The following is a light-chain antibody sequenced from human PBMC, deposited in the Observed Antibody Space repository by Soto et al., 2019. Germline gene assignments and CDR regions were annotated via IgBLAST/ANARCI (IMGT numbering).Light chain of an antibody. CDR1: QSVSGN. CDR2: GAS. CDR3: QQYGTYLWT. Sequence: ERVMTQSPATMSVSPGERSTLSCRASQSVSGNLAWYQQKPGQAPRLLIYGASTRATGIPARFSGSGSGTDFTLTSSSLQPDDFATYYCQQYGTYLWTFGQGTKVDIK. J-gene: IGKJ1*01. V-gene: IGKV3-15*01.